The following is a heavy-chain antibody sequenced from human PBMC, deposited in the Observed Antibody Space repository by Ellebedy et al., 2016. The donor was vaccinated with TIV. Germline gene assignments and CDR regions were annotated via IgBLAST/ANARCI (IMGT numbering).Heavy chain of an antibody. Sequence: MPSETLSLTCAVYGGSFSGYYWSWIRQPPGKGLEWIGEINHSGSTNYNPSLKSRVTISVDTSKNQFSLKLSSVTAADTAVYYCARHLYYYGSGSYGGGFDPWGQGTLVTVSS. V-gene: IGHV4-34*01. CDR2: INHSGST. CDR1: GGSFSGYY. CDR3: ARHLYYYGSGSYGGGFDP. D-gene: IGHD3-10*01. J-gene: IGHJ5*02.